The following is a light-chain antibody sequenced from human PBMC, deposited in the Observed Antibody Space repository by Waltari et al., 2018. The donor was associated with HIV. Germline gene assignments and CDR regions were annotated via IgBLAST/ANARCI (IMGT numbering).Light chain of an antibody. J-gene: IGLJ1*01. CDR2: END. CDR3: GAWDTSLSAFV. CDR1: SSNTGNNY. Sequence: QSVLTQPPSVSAAPGQKVTISCSGSSSNTGNNYVSWYQQFPGPTPKLLIYENDKRPSGIRDRFSGSKSGTSATLGITGLQTGDEADYYCGAWDTSLSAFVFGTGTTVTVL. V-gene: IGLV1-51*02.